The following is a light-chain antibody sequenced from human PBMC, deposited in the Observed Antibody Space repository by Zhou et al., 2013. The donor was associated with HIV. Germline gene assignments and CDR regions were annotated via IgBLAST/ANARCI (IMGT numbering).Light chain of an antibody. CDR3: QQANRFPQT. CDR2: AAS. V-gene: IGKV1-9*01. Sequence: DIQLTQSPSFLSASVGDRVTITCRASHDMSTYLAWYQQKPGRAPKLLIYAASTLQSGVPARFSGSGSGTEFTLTINRLHPEDFATYYCQQANRFPQTFGQGTKVEIK. CDR1: HDMSTY. J-gene: IGKJ2*01.